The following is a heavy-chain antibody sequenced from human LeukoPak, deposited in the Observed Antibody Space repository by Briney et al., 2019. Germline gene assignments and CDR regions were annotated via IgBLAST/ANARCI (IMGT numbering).Heavy chain of an antibody. J-gene: IGHJ4*02. D-gene: IGHD4-11*01. Sequence: SETLSLTCTVSGGSISSSSYYWGWIRQPPGKGLEWIGSIYYSGSTYYNPSLKSRVTISVDTSKNQFSLKLSSVTAADTAVFYCARRTTVTIPFGYWGQGTLVTVSS. CDR3: ARRTTVTIPFGY. CDR2: IYYSGST. V-gene: IGHV4-39*01. CDR1: GGSISSSSYY.